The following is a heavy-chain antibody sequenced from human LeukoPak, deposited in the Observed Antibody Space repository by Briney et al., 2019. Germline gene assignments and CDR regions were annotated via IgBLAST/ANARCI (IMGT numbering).Heavy chain of an antibody. CDR3: ARQAWELLTIDY. Sequence: GASVKVSCKASGGTFSSYAISWVRQMPGKGLEWMGIIYPGDSDTRYSPSFQGQVTISADKSISTAYLQWSSPKASDTAMYYCARQAWELLTIDYWGQGTLVTVSS. CDR1: GGTFSSYA. V-gene: IGHV5-51*01. D-gene: IGHD1-26*01. J-gene: IGHJ4*02. CDR2: IYPGDSDT.